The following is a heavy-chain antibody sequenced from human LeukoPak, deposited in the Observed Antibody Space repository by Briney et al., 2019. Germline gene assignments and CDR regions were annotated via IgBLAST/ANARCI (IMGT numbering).Heavy chain of an antibody. CDR2: IYHSGST. CDR1: GYSISSGYY. CDR3: ASYDFWSGYYGRENNWFDP. D-gene: IGHD3-3*01. Sequence: SETLSHTCAVSGYSISSGYYWGWIRQPPGKGLEWIGSIYHSGSTYYNPSLKSRVTISVDTSKNQFSLKLSSVTAADTAVYYCASYDFWSGYYGRENNWFDPWGQGTLVTVSS. J-gene: IGHJ5*02. V-gene: IGHV4-38-2*01.